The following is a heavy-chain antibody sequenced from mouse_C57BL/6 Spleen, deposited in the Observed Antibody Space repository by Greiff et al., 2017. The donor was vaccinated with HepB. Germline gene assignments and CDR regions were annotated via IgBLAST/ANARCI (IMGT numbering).Heavy chain of an antibody. D-gene: IGHD1-1*01. J-gene: IGHJ4*01. Sequence: EVQLQQSGPELVKPGASVKISCKASGYSFTGYYMNWVKQSPEKSLEWIGEINPSTGGTTYNQKFKAKATLTVDKSSSTAYMQLKSLTSEDSAVYYCARFEFITTGYAMDYWGQGTSVTVSS. CDR1: GYSFTGYY. CDR2: INPSTGGT. V-gene: IGHV1-42*01. CDR3: ARFEFITTGYAMDY.